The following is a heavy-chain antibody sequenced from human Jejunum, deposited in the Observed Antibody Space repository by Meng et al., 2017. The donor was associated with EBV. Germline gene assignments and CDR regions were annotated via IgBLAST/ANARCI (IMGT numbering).Heavy chain of an antibody. J-gene: IGHJ4*02. Sequence: EGRLVGAGGGLSKPGGSLRLSCAASGFTFSGFWMYWVRQVPGKGLVWISRINGDGSRTTYADSVKDRFTISRDNAKNTLYLQMNSLRAEDTAVYYCAKDRNYYIDYWGQGTLVTVSS. CDR1: GFTFSGFW. CDR3: AKDRNYYIDY. V-gene: IGHV3-74*01. CDR2: INGDGSRT.